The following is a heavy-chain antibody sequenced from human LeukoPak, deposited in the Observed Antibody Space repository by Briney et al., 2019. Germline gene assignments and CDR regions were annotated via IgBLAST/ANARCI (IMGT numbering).Heavy chain of an antibody. V-gene: IGHV4-4*07. CDR1: SGPINSFY. CDR3: ARKIGRFGDTNYPDPPDY. Sequence: SVTLSLTCTVSSGPINSFYWSRLRQPPGQELEWIGSIYTSGSTNYHTSLKRRVTMSVDTSKNQFSLKLSSVTAADTAVYYCARKIGRFGDTNYPDPPDYWGQGTLVTVSS. J-gene: IGHJ4*02. CDR2: IYTSGST. D-gene: IGHD3-10*01.